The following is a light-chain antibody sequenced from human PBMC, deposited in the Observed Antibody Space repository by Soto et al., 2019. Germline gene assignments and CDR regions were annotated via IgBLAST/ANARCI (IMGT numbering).Light chain of an antibody. V-gene: IGKV3-11*01. CDR3: QQRNVWPPIT. CDR1: QSVRTS. J-gene: IGKJ5*01. CDR2: DAS. Sequence: EVVLTQSPATLSLSPWEIATLSCRASQSVRTSLAWYQHKPGQAPRLVIYDASLRANGVPARFGGSGSGTDFTLTINSLEPEDFAVYYCQQRNVWPPITFGQGTRLEIK.